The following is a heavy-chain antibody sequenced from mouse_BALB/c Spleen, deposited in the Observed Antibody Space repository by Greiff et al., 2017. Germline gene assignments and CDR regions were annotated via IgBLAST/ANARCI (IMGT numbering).Heavy chain of an antibody. CDR3: ARFYDGYYAWFAY. Sequence: QVQLQQSGAELVRPGSSVKISCKASGYAFSSYWMNWVKQRPGQGLEWIGQIYPGDGDTNYNGKFKGKATLTADKSSSTAYMQLSSLTSEDSAVYFCARFYDGYYAWFAYWGQGTLVTVSA. D-gene: IGHD2-3*01. V-gene: IGHV1-80*01. J-gene: IGHJ3*01. CDR1: GYAFSSYW. CDR2: IYPGDGDT.